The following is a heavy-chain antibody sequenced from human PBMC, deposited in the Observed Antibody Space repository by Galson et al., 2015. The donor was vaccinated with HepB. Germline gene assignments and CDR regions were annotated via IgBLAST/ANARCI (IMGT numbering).Heavy chain of an antibody. Sequence: SVKVSCKASGYTFTRYTINWVRQAPGQRPEWMGWGSGYNGDTYYAQNFRSRVTMTTDTSTVTAYLALAGLSSDDTAVYYCARGGVASLGVPTFDYWGQGTLVTVSS. V-gene: IGHV1-18*01. CDR1: GYTFTRYT. CDR2: GSGYNGDT. D-gene: IGHD2-8*02. CDR3: ARGGVASLGVPTFDY. J-gene: IGHJ4*02.